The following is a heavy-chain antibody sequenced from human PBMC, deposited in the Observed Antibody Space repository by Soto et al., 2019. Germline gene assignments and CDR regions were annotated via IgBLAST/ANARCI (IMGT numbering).Heavy chain of an antibody. V-gene: IGHV1-18*01. J-gene: IGHJ4*02. D-gene: IGHD7-27*01. Sequence: ASVKVSCKASGYLFTSYGINWVRRAPGQGLEWLGWISAYNGDTNYAQKFQGRVTMTTDTSTSTAYMDLRSLRSDDTAVYYCARDTGATNTPHSNDYWGQGTLVTVSS. CDR2: ISAYNGDT. CDR3: ARDTGATNTPHSNDY. CDR1: GYLFTSYG.